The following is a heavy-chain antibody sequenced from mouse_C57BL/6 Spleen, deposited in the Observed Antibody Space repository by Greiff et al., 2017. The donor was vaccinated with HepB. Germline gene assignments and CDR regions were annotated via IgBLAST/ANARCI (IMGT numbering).Heavy chain of an antibody. CDR2: ISSGSSTI. D-gene: IGHD4-1*01. Sequence: DVMLVESGGGLVKPGGSLKLSCAASGFTFSDYGMHWVRQAPEKGLEWVAYISSGSSTIYYADTVKGRFTISRDNAKNTLFLQMTSLRSEDTAMYYCATGTGRFAYWGQGTLVTVSA. V-gene: IGHV5-17*01. CDR3: ATGTGRFAY. CDR1: GFTFSDYG. J-gene: IGHJ3*01.